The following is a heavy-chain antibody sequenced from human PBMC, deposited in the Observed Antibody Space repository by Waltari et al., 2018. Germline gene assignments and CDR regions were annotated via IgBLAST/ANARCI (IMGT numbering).Heavy chain of an antibody. J-gene: IGHJ3*02. Sequence: EVQLAESGGDLVQPGGSLRLSCAASEIHFSTYEIHWVRRRPGRGREGGSGTDSGGDTYYVASVKGRFTVSRENAKKSLYLQMNSLRAEDTAVYYCTRWNPYYVAFDMWGQGTRVTVSS. CDR2: TDSGGDT. CDR1: EIHFSTYE. D-gene: IGHD3-10*01. CDR3: TRWNPYYVAFDM. V-gene: IGHV3-13*01.